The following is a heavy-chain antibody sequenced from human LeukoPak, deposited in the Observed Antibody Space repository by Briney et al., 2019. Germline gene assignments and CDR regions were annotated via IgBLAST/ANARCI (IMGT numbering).Heavy chain of an antibody. V-gene: IGHV3-33*01. CDR1: GFTFSSYG. CDR2: IWYDGSNK. CDR3: ARSSSWSGFDY. Sequence: GGSLRLSCAASGFTFSSYGMHWVRQAPGKGLEWVAVIWYDGSNKYYADSAKGRFTISRDNSKNTLYLQMNSLRAEDTAVYYCARSSSWSGFDYWGQGTLVTVSS. D-gene: IGHD6-13*01. J-gene: IGHJ4*02.